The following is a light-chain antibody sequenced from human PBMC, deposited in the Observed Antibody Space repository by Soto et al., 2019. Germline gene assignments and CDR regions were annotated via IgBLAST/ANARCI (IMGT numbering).Light chain of an antibody. CDR1: QSVSGKN. Sequence: EIVLTQSPGTLSLSPGERATLTCRASQSVSGKNLVWYQQKPGQAPRLLIYGVSIRATGIPDRFSGSGSGTDFALTISRVEPEDFAVYYCQHYGSSLWTFGQGTKVEI. CDR2: GVS. J-gene: IGKJ1*01. V-gene: IGKV3-20*01. CDR3: QHYGSSLWT.